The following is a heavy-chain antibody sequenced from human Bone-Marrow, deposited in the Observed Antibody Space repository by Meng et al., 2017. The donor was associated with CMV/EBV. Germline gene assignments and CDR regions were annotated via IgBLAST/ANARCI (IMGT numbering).Heavy chain of an antibody. V-gene: IGHV1-2*02. Sequence: ASVKVSCKASGYTFTGYYMHWVRQAPGQGLEWMGWINPNSGGTNYAQKFQGRVTMTRDTSISTAYMELSRLRSDDTAVYYCARENVVVPAAPMDYWGQGTLVTASS. CDR3: ARENVVVPAAPMDY. CDR1: GYTFTGYY. D-gene: IGHD2-2*01. J-gene: IGHJ4*02. CDR2: INPNSGGT.